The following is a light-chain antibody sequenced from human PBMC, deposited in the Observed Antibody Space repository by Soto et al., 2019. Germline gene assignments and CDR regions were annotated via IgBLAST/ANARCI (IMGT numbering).Light chain of an antibody. Sequence: QSVLTQPTSVSGAPGQRVTISCTGSSSNIGSGYDVHWYQQLPGTAPKLLIYGNSNRPSGVPDRLSGSKSGTSTSLAITGLQAEYEADYCCQSYDSSLSGSGVFGTGTKVTVL. CDR3: QSYDSSLSGSGV. V-gene: IGLV1-40*01. J-gene: IGLJ1*01. CDR1: SSNIGSGYD. CDR2: GNS.